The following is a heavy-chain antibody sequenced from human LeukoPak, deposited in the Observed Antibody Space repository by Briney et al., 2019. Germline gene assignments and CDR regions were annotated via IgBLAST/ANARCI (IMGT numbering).Heavy chain of an antibody. CDR2: MSTSGSTI. Sequence: GGSLRLSCAASGFTFSDYFMSWIRQAPGKGLEWISYMSTSGSTIYYADSVKGRFTISRDNAKNSLYLQMNSLRVEDTAVYYCAKADYYYYYMDVWGKGTTVTVSS. V-gene: IGHV3-11*01. CDR3: AKADYYYYYMDV. CDR1: GFTFSDYF. J-gene: IGHJ6*03.